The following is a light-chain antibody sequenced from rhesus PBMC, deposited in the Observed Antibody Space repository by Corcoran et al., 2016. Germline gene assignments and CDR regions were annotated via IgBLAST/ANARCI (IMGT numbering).Light chain of an antibody. CDR3: QQGYNTPFT. Sequence: DIQMTQSPSSLSASVGDKVTITCRASQGISSWLAWYQQKPGKAPKLLIYAASRLQSGVPSRFSGSGDGTDYTHTISSLQPEDFATYDCQQGYNTPFTFGPGTKLDIK. V-gene: IGKV1-18*01. CDR2: AAS. CDR1: QGISSW. J-gene: IGKJ3*01.